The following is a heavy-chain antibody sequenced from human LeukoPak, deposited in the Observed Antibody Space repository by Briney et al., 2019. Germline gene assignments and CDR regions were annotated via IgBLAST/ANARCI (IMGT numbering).Heavy chain of an antibody. D-gene: IGHD6-19*01. CDR2: INPNSGAT. J-gene: IGHJ4*02. V-gene: IGHV1-2*04. CDR1: GYTFTSYG. CDR3: ARDQGTGWYTDLDY. Sequence: ASVKVSCKASGYTFTSYGISWVRQAPGQGLEWVGWINPNSGATNFAQRFQGWVTMTRDTSINTAYMELSRLKSDDTAVYYCARDQGTGWYTDLDYWGQGTLVTVSS.